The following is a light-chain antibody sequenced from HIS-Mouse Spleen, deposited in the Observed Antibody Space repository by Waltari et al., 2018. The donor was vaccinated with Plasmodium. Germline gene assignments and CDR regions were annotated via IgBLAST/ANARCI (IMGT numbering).Light chain of an antibody. V-gene: IGKV1-8*01. CDR1: QGISSY. J-gene: IGKJ1*01. CDR3: QQYYSYPWT. Sequence: AIRMTQSPSSLSASTGDRVTIPCRARQGISSYLAWYQQKPGKAPKLLIYAASTLQSGVPSRFSGSGSGTDFTLTISCLQSEDFATYYCQQYYSYPWTFGQGTKVEIK. CDR2: AAS.